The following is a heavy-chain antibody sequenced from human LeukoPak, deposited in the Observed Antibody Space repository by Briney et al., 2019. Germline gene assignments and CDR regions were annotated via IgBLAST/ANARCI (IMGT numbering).Heavy chain of an antibody. Sequence: GGSLRLTCAASGFIFDDYGMSWVRQAPGKGLEWVSGINWNGGSTGYADSVKGRFTISRDNAKNSLYLQMNSLRAEDTALYYCARAHYSGSFGYWGQGTLVTVSS. CDR2: INWNGGST. CDR1: GFIFDDYG. D-gene: IGHD1-26*01. V-gene: IGHV3-20*04. CDR3: ARAHYSGSFGY. J-gene: IGHJ4*02.